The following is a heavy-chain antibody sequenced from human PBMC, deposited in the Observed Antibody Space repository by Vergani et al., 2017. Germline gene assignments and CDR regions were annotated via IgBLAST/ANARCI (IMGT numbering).Heavy chain of an antibody. CDR1: GFTFSSYE. CDR3: ATRGYSYGYYGAPKEDMDV. V-gene: IGHV3-48*03. D-gene: IGHD5-18*01. J-gene: IGHJ6*03. Sequence: EVQLVESGGGLVQPGGSLRLSCAASGFTFSSYEMNWVRQAPGKGLEWVSYISSSGSTIYYADSVKGRFTISRDNAKNSLDLQMNSLRAEDTAVYYCATRGYSYGYYGAPKEDMDVWGKGTTVTVSS. CDR2: ISSSGSTI.